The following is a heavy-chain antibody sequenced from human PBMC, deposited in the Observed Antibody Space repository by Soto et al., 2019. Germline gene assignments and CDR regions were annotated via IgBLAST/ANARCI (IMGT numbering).Heavy chain of an antibody. CDR1: GFTFDDYA. CDR3: AKDIGALYCSGGSCYSGYFDY. J-gene: IGHJ4*02. V-gene: IGHV3-9*01. D-gene: IGHD2-15*01. Sequence: GGSLRLSCAASGFTFDDYAMHWVRQAPGKGLEWVSGISWNSGSIGYADSVKGRFTISRDNAKNSLYLQMNSLRAEDTALYYCAKDIGALYCSGGSCYSGYFDYWGQGTLVTVSS. CDR2: ISWNSGSI.